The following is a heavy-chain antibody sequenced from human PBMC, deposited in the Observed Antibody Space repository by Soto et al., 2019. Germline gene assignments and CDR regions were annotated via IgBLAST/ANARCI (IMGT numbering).Heavy chain of an antibody. J-gene: IGHJ4*02. CDR2: IWYDGSNK. CDR3: ARGPGKAAAGTSTGFDY. CDR1: GFTFSSYG. D-gene: IGHD6-13*01. V-gene: IGHV3-33*08. Sequence: GGSLRLSCAASGFTFSSYGMHWVRQAPGKGLEWVAVIWYDGSNKYYADSVKGRFTISRDNSKNTLYLQMNSLRAEDTAVYYCARGPGKAAAGTSTGFDYWGQGTLGIVAS.